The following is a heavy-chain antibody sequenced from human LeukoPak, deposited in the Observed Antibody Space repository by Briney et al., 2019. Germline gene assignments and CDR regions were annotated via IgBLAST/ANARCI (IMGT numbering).Heavy chain of an antibody. CDR2: IYPGDSDT. Sequence: GESLKISCKGSGYSFTSYWIGWVRQMPGKGLEWMGIIYPGDSDTRYSPSFQGQFTISADKSISTAYLQWSSLKASDTAMYYCARLSEDFWSGYSFFDYWGQGTLVTVSS. D-gene: IGHD3-3*01. CDR1: GYSFTSYW. CDR3: ARLSEDFWSGYSFFDY. V-gene: IGHV5-51*01. J-gene: IGHJ4*02.